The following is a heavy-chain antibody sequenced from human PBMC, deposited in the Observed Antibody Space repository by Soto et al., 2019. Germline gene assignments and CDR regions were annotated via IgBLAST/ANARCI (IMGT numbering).Heavy chain of an antibody. D-gene: IGHD2-2*01. CDR1: GGTFSSYA. CDR2: IIPIFGTA. Sequence: QVQLVQSGAEVKKPGSSVKVSCKASGGTFSSYAISWVRQAPGQGLEWMGGIIPIFGTANYAQKFQGRVTITADESTSTAYMELSSLRSEDTAVYYCARGWYARKDPWDWYFDLWGRGTLVTVSS. CDR3: ARGWYARKDPWDWYFDL. V-gene: IGHV1-69*12. J-gene: IGHJ2*01.